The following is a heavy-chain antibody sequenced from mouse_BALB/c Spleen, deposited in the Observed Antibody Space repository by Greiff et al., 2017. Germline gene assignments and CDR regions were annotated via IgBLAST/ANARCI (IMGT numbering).Heavy chain of an antibody. CDR2: ISTYYGDA. V-gene: IGHV1S137*01. D-gene: IGHD2-3*01. Sequence: VQLQQSGAELVRPGVSVKLSCKGSGYTFTDYAMHWVKQSHAKSLEWIGVISTYYGDASYNQKFKGKATMTVDKSSSTAYMELARLTSEDSAIYYGARNDHFDYWGQGTTLTVSS. CDR1: GYTFTDYA. CDR3: ARNDHFDY. J-gene: IGHJ2*01.